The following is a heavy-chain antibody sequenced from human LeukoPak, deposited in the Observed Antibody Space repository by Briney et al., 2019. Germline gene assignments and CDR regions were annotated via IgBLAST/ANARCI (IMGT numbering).Heavy chain of an antibody. CDR2: IIPILGIA. Sequence: ASVKVSCKASGGTFSSYAISWVRQAPGQGLEWMGRIIPILGIANYAQKFQGRVTITADKSTSTAYMELSSLRSEDTAVYYCARVSWNHGGYYYGMDVWGQGTTVTVSS. V-gene: IGHV1-69*04. D-gene: IGHD1-14*01. J-gene: IGHJ6*02. CDR1: GGTFSSYA. CDR3: ARVSWNHGGYYYGMDV.